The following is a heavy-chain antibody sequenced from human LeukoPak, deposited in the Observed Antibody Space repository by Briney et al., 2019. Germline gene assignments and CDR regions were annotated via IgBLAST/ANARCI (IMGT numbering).Heavy chain of an antibody. CDR3: ASARGSSYHFWSGHYYYMDV. D-gene: IGHD3-3*01. V-gene: IGHV1-69*13. Sequence: ASVKVSCKASGGTFSSYAISWVRQAPGQGLEWMGGIIPIFGTANYAQKFQGRVTITADESTSTAYMELSSLRSEDTAVYYCASARGSSYHFWSGHYYYMDVWGKGTTVTVSS. J-gene: IGHJ6*03. CDR1: GGTFSSYA. CDR2: IIPIFGTA.